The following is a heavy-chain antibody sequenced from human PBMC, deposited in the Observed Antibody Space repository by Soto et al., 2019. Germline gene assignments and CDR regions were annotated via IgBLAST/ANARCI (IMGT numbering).Heavy chain of an antibody. CDR3: AKPVGYCSGTTCRYGMDV. D-gene: IGHD2-2*01. V-gene: IGHV1-46*01. CDR1: GYTFTSYY. CDR2: INPSSDST. J-gene: IGHJ6*02. Sequence: AASVKVSCKASGYTFTSYYMHWVRQAPGQGLEWMGIINPSSDSTSYAQKFQGRVTMTRDTSASTVYMELRSLTSDDTAVYYCAKPVGYCSGTTCRYGMDVWGQGTTVTVSS.